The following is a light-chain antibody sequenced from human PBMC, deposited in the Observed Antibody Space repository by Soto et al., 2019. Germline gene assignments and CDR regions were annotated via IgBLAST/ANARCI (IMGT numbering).Light chain of an antibody. V-gene: IGKV3-20*01. J-gene: IGKJ1*01. Sequence: IVLTHSPGTLSLSPGERATLSCRASQSANSAYVAWYQQNRGQAPLVLIYGASTRATGIPHRFSGSGSGTAFSLTISRLQPEDSAMYYCQLYGSSPTWAFGQGTKVEIK. CDR2: GAS. CDR3: QLYGSSPTWA. CDR1: QSANSAY.